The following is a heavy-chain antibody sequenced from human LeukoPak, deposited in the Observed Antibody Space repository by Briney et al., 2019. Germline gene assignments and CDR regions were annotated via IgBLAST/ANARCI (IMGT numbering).Heavy chain of an antibody. J-gene: IGHJ3*02. V-gene: IGHV3-30*18. D-gene: IGHD3-10*01. CDR2: ISYDGSNK. Sequence: GSLRLSCAASGFTFSSYGMHWVRQAPGKGLDWVAVISYDGSNKYYVDSVKGRFTISRDNSKNMLYLQTNSLRAEDTAVYYCAKNELLWFGEFDAFDIWGQGTMVTVSS. CDR1: GFTFSSYG. CDR3: AKNELLWFGEFDAFDI.